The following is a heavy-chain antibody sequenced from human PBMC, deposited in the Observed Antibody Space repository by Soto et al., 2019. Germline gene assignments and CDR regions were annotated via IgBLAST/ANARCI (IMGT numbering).Heavy chain of an antibody. V-gene: IGHV4-39*01. Sequence: QLQLQESGPGLVMPSETLSLTCTVSGVSISSGSYYWGWIRQPPGKGLEWIANIYYTGSTYYNPSLKSRVTISRVTSKNQFSLTLTSVTAADTAVYFCARLSWKLVHIPNYYFYGVDVWGQGTSVTVSS. J-gene: IGHJ6*02. D-gene: IGHD6-6*01. CDR1: GVSISSGSYY. CDR2: IYYTGST. CDR3: ARLSWKLVHIPNYYFYGVDV.